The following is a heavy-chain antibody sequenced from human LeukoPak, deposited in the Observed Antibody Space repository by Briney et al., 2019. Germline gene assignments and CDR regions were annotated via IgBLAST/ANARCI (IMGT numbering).Heavy chain of an antibody. CDR2: IYYSGST. V-gene: IGHV4-39*01. J-gene: IGHJ5*02. CDR1: GGSISSSSYY. Sequence: SETLSLTCTVSGGSISSSSYYWGWIRQPPGKGLEWIGSIYYSGSTYYNPSLKSRVTISVDTSKNQFSLKLSSVTAADTAVYYCASRASTGAYNWFDPWGQGTPVTVSS. CDR3: ASRASTGAYNWFDP. D-gene: IGHD1-1*01.